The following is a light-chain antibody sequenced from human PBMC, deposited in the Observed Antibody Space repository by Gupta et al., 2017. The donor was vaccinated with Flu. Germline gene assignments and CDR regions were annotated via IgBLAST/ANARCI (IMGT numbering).Light chain of an antibody. J-gene: IGKJ5*01. Sequence: DVVMTQSPRSVSVTLGQPASISCRSSQGLAYSDGNTYLNWFQQRPGQCPRRLIYKVSNLDSGVPERFRGSGSGTDFTLKISRVEAEDVGVYYGMHGSHWPFLTCGEGTRLEIK. CDR1: QGLAYSDGNTY. CDR3: MHGSHWPFLT. V-gene: IGKV2-30*01. CDR2: KVS.